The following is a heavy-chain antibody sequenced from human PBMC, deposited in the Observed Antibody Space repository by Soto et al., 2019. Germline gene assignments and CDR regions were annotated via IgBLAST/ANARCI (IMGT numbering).Heavy chain of an antibody. Sequence: PGGSLRLSCAAPGFTFSSYGMHWVRQAPGKGLEWVAVISYDGSNKYYADSVKGRFTISRDNSKNTLYLQMNSLRAEDTAVYYCAKDKEHWGTHPMGWFQHWGQGTLVTVSS. V-gene: IGHV3-30*18. CDR3: AKDKEHWGTHPMGWFQH. D-gene: IGHD1-7*01. J-gene: IGHJ1*01. CDR2: ISYDGSNK. CDR1: GFTFSSYG.